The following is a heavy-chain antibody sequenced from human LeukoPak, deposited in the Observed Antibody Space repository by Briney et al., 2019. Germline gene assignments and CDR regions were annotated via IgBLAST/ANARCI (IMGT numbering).Heavy chain of an antibody. CDR3: AKLDTAMVRSDY. Sequence: PGGSLRLSCAASGFTFSSHGMSWVRQAPGKGLEWVSTISGSGDNTYYADSVKGRFTISRDNSKNTLYLQMNSLRAEDTAVYYCAKLDTAMVRSDYWGQGTLVTVSS. D-gene: IGHD5-18*01. V-gene: IGHV3-23*01. J-gene: IGHJ4*02. CDR1: GFTFSSHG. CDR2: ISGSGDNT.